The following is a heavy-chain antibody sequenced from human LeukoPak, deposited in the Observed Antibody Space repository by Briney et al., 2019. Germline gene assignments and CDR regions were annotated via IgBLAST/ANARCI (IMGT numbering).Heavy chain of an antibody. D-gene: IGHD6-6*01. CDR2: MNPNSGNT. Sequence: ASVKVSCKASGYTFTSYDINWVRQAPGQGLEWMGWMNPNSGNTGYAQKFQGRVTITTDESTSTAYMELSSLRSEDTAVYYCARGEGGGIAARPGGDAFDIWGRGTMVTVSS. CDR1: GYTFTSYD. CDR3: ARGEGGGIAARPGGDAFDI. J-gene: IGHJ3*02. V-gene: IGHV1-8*01.